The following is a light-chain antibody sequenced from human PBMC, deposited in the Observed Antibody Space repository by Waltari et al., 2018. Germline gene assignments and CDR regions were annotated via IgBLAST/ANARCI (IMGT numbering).Light chain of an antibody. V-gene: IGLV3-19*01. CDR2: GKD. CDR3: SSRNGRANQVV. J-gene: IGLJ3*02. Sequence: SSELTQDPAVSVALGQTVRITCQGDSLRTSYASWYQLKPGQAPVLVIYGKDKRPSGIPDRISGYSSGATSSVTITGAQAEDEADYYCSSRNGRANQVVFAGGTKVTVL. CDR1: SLRTSY.